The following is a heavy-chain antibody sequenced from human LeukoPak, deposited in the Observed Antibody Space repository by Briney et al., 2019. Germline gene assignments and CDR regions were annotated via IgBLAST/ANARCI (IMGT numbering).Heavy chain of an antibody. Sequence: ASVKVSCKASGYTFTSYYMHWVRQAPGQGLEWMGMINPSGGSTTYAQRFHGRLTMTRDTSTSTVYMELSSLRSEDTAVYYCAKGVGAAAGSFDYWGQGTLVTVSS. D-gene: IGHD6-13*01. CDR2: INPSGGST. CDR3: AKGVGAAAGSFDY. V-gene: IGHV1-46*01. CDR1: GYTFTSYY. J-gene: IGHJ4*02.